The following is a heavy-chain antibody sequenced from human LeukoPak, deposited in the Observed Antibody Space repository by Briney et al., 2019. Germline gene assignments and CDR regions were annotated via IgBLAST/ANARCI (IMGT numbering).Heavy chain of an antibody. V-gene: IGHV3-7*03. J-gene: IGHJ4*02. CDR2: IKQDGSEK. Sequence: AGGSLRLSCAASGFTFSSYWMNWVRQAPGRGLEWVANIKQDGSEKYYVDSVKGRFTISRDNAKNSLYLQMNSLRVEDTAVYYCARGSSGPYDYWGQGTLVTVSS. CDR1: GFTFSSYW. D-gene: IGHD6-19*01. CDR3: ARGSSGPYDY.